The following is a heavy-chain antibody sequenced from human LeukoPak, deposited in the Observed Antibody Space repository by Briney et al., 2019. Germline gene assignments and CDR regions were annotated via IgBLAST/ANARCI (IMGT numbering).Heavy chain of an antibody. CDR3: ARLFYCSSTSCYPSEFDY. V-gene: IGHV4-34*01. CDR2: INHSGST. Sequence: PSETLSLTCTVSGGSISSFYWSWIRQPPGKGLEWIGEINHSGSTNYNPSLKSRVTISVDTSKNQFSLKLSSVTAADTAVYYCARLFYCSSTSCYPSEFDYWGQGTLVTVSS. J-gene: IGHJ4*02. CDR1: GGSISSFY. D-gene: IGHD2-2*01.